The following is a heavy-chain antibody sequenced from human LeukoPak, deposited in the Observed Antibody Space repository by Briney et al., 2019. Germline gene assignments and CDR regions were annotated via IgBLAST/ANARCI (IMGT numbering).Heavy chain of an antibody. V-gene: IGHV3-23*01. J-gene: IGHJ4*02. CDR1: GFTFCNYS. D-gene: IGHD3-3*01. CDR2: ISGSGDST. CDR3: AKRLSFGVAIGDFDY. Sequence: GGSLRLSCAASGFTFCNYSMSWVRQAPGKGVEWVSTISGSGDSTYYADSVKGRFTISRDSSMETLYLQMNSLRAEDTATYFCAKRLSFGVAIGDFDYWGQGTLVTVSS.